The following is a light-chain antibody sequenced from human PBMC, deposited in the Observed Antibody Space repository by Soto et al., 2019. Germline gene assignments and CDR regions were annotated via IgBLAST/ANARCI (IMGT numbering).Light chain of an antibody. J-gene: IGLJ1*01. V-gene: IGLV2-14*01. CDR3: FSHRGGDSHV. CDR1: SSDVGAYNN. Sequence: QSVLTQPASVSGSPGRSITISCTGTSSDVGAYNNVSWYQQYPGKAPKLMIYGVTNRPSGVSNRFSGSKTGNTASLTISGLQDEEEADYYCFSHRGGDSHVFGTGTKVT. CDR2: GVT.